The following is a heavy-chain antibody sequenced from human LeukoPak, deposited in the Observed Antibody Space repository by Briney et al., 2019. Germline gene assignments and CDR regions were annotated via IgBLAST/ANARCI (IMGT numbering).Heavy chain of an antibody. CDR3: ARLGGWHPFDY. CDR1: GGSFSGYY. D-gene: IGHD6-19*01. V-gene: IGHV4-34*01. CDR2: INHSGST. J-gene: IGHJ4*02. Sequence: PSETLSLTCAVYGGSFSGYYWSWIRQPPGKGLEWIGEINHSGSTNYNPSLKSRVTISVDTSKNQFSLKLSSVTAADTAVYYCARLGGWHPFDYWGQGTLVTVSS.